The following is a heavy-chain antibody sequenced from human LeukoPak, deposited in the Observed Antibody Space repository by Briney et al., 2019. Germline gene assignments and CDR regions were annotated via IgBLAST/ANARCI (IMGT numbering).Heavy chain of an antibody. CDR1: GGSISSSSYY. V-gene: IGHV4-39*07. Sequence: PSETLSLTCTVSGGSISSSSYYWGWIRQPPGKGLEWIGSIYYSGSTYYNPSLKSRVTISVDTSKNQFSLKLSSVTAADTAVYYCARDARDGYLTIGGEYFDYWGQGTLVTVSS. D-gene: IGHD5-24*01. CDR3: ARDARDGYLTIGGEYFDY. CDR2: IYYSGST. J-gene: IGHJ4*02.